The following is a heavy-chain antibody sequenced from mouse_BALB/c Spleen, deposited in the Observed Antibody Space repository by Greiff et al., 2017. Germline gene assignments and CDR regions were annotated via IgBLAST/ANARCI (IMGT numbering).Heavy chain of an antibody. D-gene: IGHD2-1*01. Sequence: EVKLMESGGGLVQPGGSLRLSCATSGFTFTDYYMSWVRQPPGKALEWLGFIRNKANGYTTEYSASVKGRFTISRDNSQSILYLQMNTLRAEDSATYYCARAPGNYLYYAMDYWGQGTSVTVSS. CDR2: IRNKANGYTT. J-gene: IGHJ4*01. V-gene: IGHV7-3*02. CDR3: ARAPGNYLYYAMDY. CDR1: GFTFTDYY.